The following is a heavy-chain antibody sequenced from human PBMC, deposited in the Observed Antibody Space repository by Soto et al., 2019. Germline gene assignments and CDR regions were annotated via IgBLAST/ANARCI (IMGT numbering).Heavy chain of an antibody. CDR3: ARDMVRGMDV. CDR2: IYYSGST. Sequence: SETLSLTCTVSGGSIRSGDYYWSWIRQPPGKGLEWIGYIYYSGSTYYNPSLKSRITISLDTSKNQFSLKLSSVTAEDTAVYYCARDMVRGMDVWGQGTTVTVSS. D-gene: IGHD3-10*01. V-gene: IGHV4-30-4*01. J-gene: IGHJ6*02. CDR1: GGSIRSGDYY.